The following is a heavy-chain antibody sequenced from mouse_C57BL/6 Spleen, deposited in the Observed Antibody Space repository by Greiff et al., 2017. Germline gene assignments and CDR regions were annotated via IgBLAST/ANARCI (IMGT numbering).Heavy chain of an antibody. D-gene: IGHD1-1*01. CDR1: GFTFSDYY. Sequence: EVQLVESEGGLVQPGSSMKLSCTASGFTFSDYYMAWVRQVPEKGLEWVANINYDGSSTYYLDSLKSRFIISRDNAKNILYLQMSSLKSEDTATYYCARAQYYGSSPYFDYWGKGTTRTVST. V-gene: IGHV5-16*01. CDR3: ARAQYYGSSPYFDY. J-gene: IGHJ2*01. CDR2: INYDGSST.